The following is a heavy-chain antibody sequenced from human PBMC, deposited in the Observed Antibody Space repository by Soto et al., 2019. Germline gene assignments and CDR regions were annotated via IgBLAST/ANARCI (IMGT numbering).Heavy chain of an antibody. V-gene: IGHV3-23*01. CDR3: AKGGRIYSSSWLDY. CDR2: ISGSGGST. CDR1: GFTFSSYA. J-gene: IGHJ4*02. Sequence: EVQLLESGGGLVQPGGSLRLSCAASGFTFSSYAMNWVRQAPGKGLEWVSAISGSGGSTYYADSVKGRFTISRDNSKNTLYLQMNSLRAEDTAVYYCAKGGRIYSSSWLDYWGQRTLVTVSS. D-gene: IGHD6-13*01.